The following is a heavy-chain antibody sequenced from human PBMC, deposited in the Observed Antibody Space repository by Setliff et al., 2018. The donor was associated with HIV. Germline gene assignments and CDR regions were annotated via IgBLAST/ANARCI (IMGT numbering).Heavy chain of an antibody. J-gene: IGHJ4*02. Sequence: KSSETLSLTCTVSRDSIRNGAYYWGWIRQPPGKGLEWIGSIYYSGSAYYNPSSKSRVTLSVDTSENQFSLRLSSVTAADTAMYYCVRDDYGYNGKGFDYWGPGTLVTVSS. D-gene: IGHD4-17*01. CDR3: VRDDYGYNGKGFDY. CDR2: IYYSGSA. CDR1: RDSIRNGAYY. V-gene: IGHV4-39*07.